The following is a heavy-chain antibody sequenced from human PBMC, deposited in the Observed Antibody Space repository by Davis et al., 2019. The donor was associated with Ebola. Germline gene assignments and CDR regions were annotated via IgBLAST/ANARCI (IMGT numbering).Heavy chain of an antibody. D-gene: IGHD1-26*01. CDR3: AKLSDPPGMDV. V-gene: IGHV3-30*18. Sequence: GESLKISCAASGFTFSSYGMHWVRQAPGKGLEWVAVISYDGSNKYYADSVKGRFTISRDNSKNTLYLQMNSLRAEDTAVYYCAKLSDPPGMDVWGKGTTVTVSS. CDR1: GFTFSSYG. CDR2: ISYDGSNK. J-gene: IGHJ6*04.